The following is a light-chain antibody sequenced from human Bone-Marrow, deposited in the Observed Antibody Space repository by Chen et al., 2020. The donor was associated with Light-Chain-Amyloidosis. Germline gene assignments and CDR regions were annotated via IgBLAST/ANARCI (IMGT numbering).Light chain of an antibody. J-gene: IGKJ4*01. V-gene: IGKV3-20*01. CDR3: QQYGGSPLT. Sequence: EIVLTQSPGTLSLSPGERATLSCRASQSVRSDYLAWYKQKPGQAPRVVIYDASSRATGIPDRFRGSGSGTDFTLTISRLEPEDYAVYFCQQYGGSPLTFGGGTKVEIK. CDR2: DAS. CDR1: QSVRSDY.